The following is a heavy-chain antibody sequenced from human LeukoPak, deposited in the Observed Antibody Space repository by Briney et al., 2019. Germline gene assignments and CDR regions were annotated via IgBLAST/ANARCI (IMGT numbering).Heavy chain of an antibody. J-gene: IGHJ5*02. D-gene: IGHD1-1*01. CDR2: VYNSGST. CDR3: ARGTGGYRFDP. V-gene: IGHV4-59*01. Sequence: PSETLSLTCDVSGASMSNYHWSWIQQPPGRGLEYIGYVYNSGSTFYNPSLKSRVTISADTSRKQFSLKLTSVTATDTAVYYCARGTGGYRFDPWGQGILVTVSS. CDR1: GASMSNYH.